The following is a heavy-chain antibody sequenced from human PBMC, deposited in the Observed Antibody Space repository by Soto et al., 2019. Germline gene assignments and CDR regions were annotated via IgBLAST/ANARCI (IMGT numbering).Heavy chain of an antibody. CDR1: GYTFTSYG. D-gene: IGHD6-19*01. CDR2: ISAYNGNT. Sequence: ASVKVSCKASGYTFTSYGISWVRQAPGQGLEWMGWISAYNGNTNYAQKLQGRVTTTTDTSTSTAYMELRSLRSDDTAVYYCARDELGWYSFDYWGQGILVNVS. CDR3: ARDELGWYSFDY. J-gene: IGHJ4*02. V-gene: IGHV1-18*01.